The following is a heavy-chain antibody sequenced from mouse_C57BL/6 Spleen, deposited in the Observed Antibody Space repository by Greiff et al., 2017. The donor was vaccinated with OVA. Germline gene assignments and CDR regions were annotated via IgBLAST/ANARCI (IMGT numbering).Heavy chain of an antibody. V-gene: IGHV1-63*01. CDR3: ARRNDYYAMDY. CDR1: GYTFTNYW. Sequence: VQVVESGAELVRPGTSVKMSCKASGYTFTNYWIGWAKQRPGHGLEWIGDIYPGGGYTNYNEKFKGKATLTADKSSSTAYMQFSSLTSEDSAIYYCARRNDYYAMDYWGQGTSVTVSS. CDR2: IYPGGGYT. J-gene: IGHJ4*01.